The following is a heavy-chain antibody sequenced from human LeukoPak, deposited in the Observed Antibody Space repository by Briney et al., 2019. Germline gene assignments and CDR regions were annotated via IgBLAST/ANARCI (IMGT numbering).Heavy chain of an antibody. CDR3: ASGPSPWSSSSYHYYYGMDV. Sequence: SGGSLRLSCAASGFTFSDYYMSWIRQAPGKGLEWILYISSSGSTIYYADSVKGRFTISRDNAKNSLYLQMSSLRAEDTAVYYCASGPSPWSSSSYHYYYGMDVWGQGTTVTVSS. CDR2: ISSSGSTI. D-gene: IGHD6-13*01. V-gene: IGHV3-11*01. CDR1: GFTFSDYY. J-gene: IGHJ6*02.